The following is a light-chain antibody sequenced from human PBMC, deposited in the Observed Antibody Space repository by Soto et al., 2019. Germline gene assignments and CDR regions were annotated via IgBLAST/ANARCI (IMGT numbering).Light chain of an antibody. CDR3: QQYNNWPST. CDR1: PSVSSN. CDR2: DAS. V-gene: IGKV3-15*01. J-gene: IGKJ2*01. Sequence: EIVMTQYPGTLSVSQAARAALSCSASPSVSSNFAWYQQTPGQAPRLLIYDASTMAAGIPVRFSGSGSGTEFTLTISSLQSEDWAVYYGQQYNNWPSTFGLGTKLEIK.